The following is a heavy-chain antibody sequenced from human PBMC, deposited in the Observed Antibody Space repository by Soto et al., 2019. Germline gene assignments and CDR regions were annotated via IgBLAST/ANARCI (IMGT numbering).Heavy chain of an antibody. Sequence: QVHLVQSGAEVTKPGSSVRVSCKASGGSFSNYAVTWVRQAPGQRLARMGGITPMFGIANYAQKFQGRVTLTADESTGTAYMELSSLRSDDTATYYCASDRHHSGFEDWGQGTLVTVSS. CDR2: ITPMFGIA. CDR3: ASDRHHSGFED. J-gene: IGHJ4*02. V-gene: IGHV1-69*01. CDR1: GGSFSNYA.